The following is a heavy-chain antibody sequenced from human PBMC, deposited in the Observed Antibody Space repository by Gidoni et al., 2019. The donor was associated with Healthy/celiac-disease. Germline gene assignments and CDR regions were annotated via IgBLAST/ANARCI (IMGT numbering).Heavy chain of an antibody. CDR2: IRSKAYGGTT. V-gene: IGHV3-49*04. CDR1: GFTFGDYA. CDR3: TRDSLNSD. Sequence: ASGFTFGDYAMSWVRQAPGKGLAWVGFIRSKAYGGTTEYAASVKGRFTISRDDSKSIAYLQMNSLKTEDTAVYYCTRDSLNSDWGQGTLVTVSS. J-gene: IGHJ4*02.